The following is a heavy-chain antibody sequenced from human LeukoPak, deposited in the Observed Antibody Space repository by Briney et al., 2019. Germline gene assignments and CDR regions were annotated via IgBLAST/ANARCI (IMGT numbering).Heavy chain of an antibody. J-gene: IGHJ4*02. CDR1: GFTFSSYE. CDR2: ISSSGSTI. V-gene: IGHV3-48*03. CDR3: ARSGKMATITWGVLDY. Sequence: GGSLRLSCAASGFTFSSYEMNWVRQAPGKGLEWVSYISSSGSTIYYADSVKGRFTISKDNAKNSLYLQMNSLRAEDTAVYYCARSGKMATITWGVLDYWGQGTLVTVSS. D-gene: IGHD5-24*01.